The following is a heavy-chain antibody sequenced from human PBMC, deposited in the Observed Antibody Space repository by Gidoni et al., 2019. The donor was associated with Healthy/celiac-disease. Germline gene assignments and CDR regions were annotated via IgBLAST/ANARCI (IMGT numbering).Heavy chain of an antibody. V-gene: IGHV3-23*01. CDR2: ISGSGGST. D-gene: IGHD2-15*01. Sequence: EVQLLESGGGLVQPGGSLRPSCAASGFTFSSYAMSWVRQAPGKGREGVSAISGSGGSTYDADAVKGRFTISRDKSKNTLYLQMNSRRAEDTAVYYCAKDRRLAVGVAVTFDYLGQGTLVTVSS. CDR1: GFTFSSYA. J-gene: IGHJ4*02. CDR3: AKDRRLAVGVAVTFDY.